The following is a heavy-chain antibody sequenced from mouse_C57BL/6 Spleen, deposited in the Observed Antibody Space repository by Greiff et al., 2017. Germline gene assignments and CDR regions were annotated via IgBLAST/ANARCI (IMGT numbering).Heavy chain of an antibody. CDR3: ARPSYYGSSYGGYFDV. D-gene: IGHD1-1*01. J-gene: IGHJ1*03. Sequence: LMESGAELVKPGASVKISCKASGYAFSSYWMNWVKQRPGKGLEWIGQIYPGDGDTNYNGKFKGKATLTADKSSSTAYMQLSSLTSEDSAVYFCARPSYYGSSYGGYFDVWGTGTTVTVSS. V-gene: IGHV1-80*01. CDR1: GYAFSSYW. CDR2: IYPGDGDT.